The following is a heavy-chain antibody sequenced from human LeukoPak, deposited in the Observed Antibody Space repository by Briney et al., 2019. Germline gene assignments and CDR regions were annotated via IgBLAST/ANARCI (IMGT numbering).Heavy chain of an antibody. V-gene: IGHV4-39*01. J-gene: IGHJ5*02. CDR3: ARGWRVLRYFDWSYNWFDP. Sequence: SETLSLTCTVSGGSISSSSYYWGWIRQPPGKGLEWIGSIYYSGSTYYNPSLKSRVTISVDTSKNQFSLKLSSATAADTAVYYCARGWRVLRYFDWSYNWFDPWGQGTLVTVSS. D-gene: IGHD3-9*01. CDR2: IYYSGST. CDR1: GGSISSSSYY.